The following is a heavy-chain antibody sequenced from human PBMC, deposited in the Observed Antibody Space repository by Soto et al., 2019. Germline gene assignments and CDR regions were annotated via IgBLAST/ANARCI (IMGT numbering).Heavy chain of an antibody. D-gene: IGHD2-21*01. V-gene: IGHV1-69*12. Sequence: QVQLVQSGAEVKKPGSSVKVSCKASGGTFSSFAINWVRQAPGQGLEWMGGIIPIFGAADYAQKFQGRGTITADESTRTAYMELSSLRSEDTAVYYCASPILPTPGYYYGMDVWGQGATVTVSS. CDR1: GGTFSSFA. CDR2: IIPIFGAA. J-gene: IGHJ6*02. CDR3: ASPILPTPGYYYGMDV.